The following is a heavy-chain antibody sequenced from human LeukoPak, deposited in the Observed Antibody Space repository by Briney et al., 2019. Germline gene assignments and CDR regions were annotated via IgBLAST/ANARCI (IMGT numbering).Heavy chain of an antibody. Sequence: GGSLRLSCAASGFTFSSYAMHWVRQAPGKGLEWVAVISYDGSNKYYADSVKGRFTISRDNSKNSLYLQMNSLRAEDTAVYYCASTVGAYYDFWSGYYSPYYFDYWGQGTLVTVSS. CDR3: ASTVGAYYDFWSGYYSPYYFDY. CDR1: GFTFSSYA. D-gene: IGHD3-3*01. CDR2: ISYDGSNK. V-gene: IGHV3-30-3*01. J-gene: IGHJ4*02.